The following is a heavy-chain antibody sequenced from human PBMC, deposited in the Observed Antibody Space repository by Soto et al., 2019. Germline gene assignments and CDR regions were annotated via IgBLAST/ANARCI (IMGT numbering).Heavy chain of an antibody. D-gene: IGHD3-16*01. Sequence: QVHLVQSGAEVKKPGASVYVSCKASGYTFTDYYVHWVRQAPEQGLEWMGWINPNVGGTNYARKFQGRLTMTRDTSISTVYMQLTRLGPDDTARYYCARGGREVPRIPYDTWGQGTLVTVSS. CDR1: GYTFTDYY. CDR3: ARGGREVPRIPYDT. V-gene: IGHV1-2*02. CDR2: INPNVGGT. J-gene: IGHJ5*02.